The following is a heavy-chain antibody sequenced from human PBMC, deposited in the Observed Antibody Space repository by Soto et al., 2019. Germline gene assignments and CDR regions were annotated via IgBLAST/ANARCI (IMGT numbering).Heavy chain of an antibody. J-gene: IGHJ4*02. CDR2: INSDGSST. Sequence: EVQLVESGGGLVQPGGSLRLSCAASGFTFRSYWMHWVRQAPGKGLVWVSRINSDGSSTSYADSVKGRFTISRDNAKNTLYLQLNSLRSEDTAVYYCVRTSLVVAAATREDYWGQGTLATAS. V-gene: IGHV3-74*01. D-gene: IGHD2-15*01. CDR3: VRTSLVVAAATREDY. CDR1: GFTFRSYW.